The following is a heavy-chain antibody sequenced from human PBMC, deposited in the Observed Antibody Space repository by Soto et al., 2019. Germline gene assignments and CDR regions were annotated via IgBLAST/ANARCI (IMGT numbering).Heavy chain of an antibody. V-gene: IGHV1-69*01. D-gene: IGHD3-9*01. CDR1: GGTFSSYA. J-gene: IGHJ5*02. CDR2: IIPIFGTA. Sequence: QVQLVQSGAEVKKPGSSVKVSCKASGGTFSSYAISWVRQAPGQGLEWMGGIIPIFGTANYAQKFQGRVTITADESTSTAYMELSSLRSEDTAVYYCARDYGFGYFDWSPHDNWFDPWGQGTLVTVSS. CDR3: ARDYGFGYFDWSPHDNWFDP.